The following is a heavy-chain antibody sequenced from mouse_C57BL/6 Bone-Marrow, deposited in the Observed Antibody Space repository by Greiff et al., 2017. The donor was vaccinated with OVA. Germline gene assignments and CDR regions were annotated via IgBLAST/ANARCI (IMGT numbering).Heavy chain of an antibody. D-gene: IGHD3-2*02. V-gene: IGHV1-55*01. CDR2: IYPGSGST. Sequence: QVQLQQPGAELVKPGASVKMSCKASGYTFTSYWITWVKQRPGQGLEWIGDIYPGSGSTNYNEKFKSKATLTVDTSSRTAYMQISSLTSEDAAVYSCAQESLDYWCQGTTLTVSS. CDR3: AQESLDY. J-gene: IGHJ2*01. CDR1: GYTFTSYW.